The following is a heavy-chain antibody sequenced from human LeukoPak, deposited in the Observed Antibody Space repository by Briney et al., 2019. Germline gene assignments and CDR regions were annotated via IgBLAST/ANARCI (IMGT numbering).Heavy chain of an antibody. J-gene: IGHJ6*03. CDR3: ARVRGSSGSYEYYHYMDV. D-gene: IGHD1-26*01. CDR2: IYYSGST. CDR1: GGSISSSSYY. V-gene: IGHV4-39*07. Sequence: SETLSLTCTVSGGSISSSSYYWGWIRQPPGKGLEWIGSIYYSGSTYYNPSLKSRVTISVDTSKNQFSLKLSSVTAADTAVYYCARVRGSSGSYEYYHYMDVWGKGTTVTVSS.